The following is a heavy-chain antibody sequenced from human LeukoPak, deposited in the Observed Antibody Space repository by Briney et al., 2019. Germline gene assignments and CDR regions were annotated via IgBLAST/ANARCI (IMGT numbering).Heavy chain of an antibody. CDR2: INPSGGST. CDR3: ARTGAAATRGYYYYYYMDV. D-gene: IGHD2-15*01. V-gene: IGHV1-46*01. CDR1: GYTFTSYY. Sequence: ASVKVSCKASGYTFTSYYMHWVRQAPGQGLEWMGIINPSGGSTSYAQKFQGRVTMTRDTSTSTVYMELSSLRSEDTAVYYCARTGAAATRGYYYYYYMDVWGKGTTVTVSS. J-gene: IGHJ6*03.